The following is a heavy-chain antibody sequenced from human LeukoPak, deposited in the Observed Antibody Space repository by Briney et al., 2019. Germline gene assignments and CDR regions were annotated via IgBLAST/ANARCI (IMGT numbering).Heavy chain of an antibody. D-gene: IGHD2-15*01. V-gene: IGHV3-23*01. Sequence: HPGGSLRLSCAASGFTFSSYAMSWVRQAPGKGLEWVSAISGSGGSTYYADSVKGRFTISRDNSKNTLYLQMNSLRAEDTAVYYCAKGYCSGGSCHFDYWGQGTLVTVSS. CDR2: ISGSGGST. CDR3: AKGYCSGGSCHFDY. CDR1: GFTFSSYA. J-gene: IGHJ4*02.